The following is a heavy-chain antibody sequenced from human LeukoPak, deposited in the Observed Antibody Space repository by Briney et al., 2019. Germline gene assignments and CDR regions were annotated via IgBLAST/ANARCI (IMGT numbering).Heavy chain of an antibody. Sequence: GGSLRLSCAASGFSFSDAWMSWVRQVPGKGLEWVGRIKSKTDGGTTDYAAPVKGRFTISRDDSKNTLHLQMNSLKSEDTAVYYCATAVWSGDDCWGQGTLVTVSS. CDR3: ATAVWSGDDC. V-gene: IGHV3-15*01. CDR2: IKSKTDGGTT. D-gene: IGHD3-10*01. J-gene: IGHJ4*02. CDR1: GFSFSDAW.